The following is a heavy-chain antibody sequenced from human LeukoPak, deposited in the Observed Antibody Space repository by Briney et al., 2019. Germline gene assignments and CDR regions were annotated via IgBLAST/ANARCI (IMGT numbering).Heavy chain of an antibody. V-gene: IGHV5-51*01. CDR3: ARQEYCSGGSCYTWFDP. CDR1: GYSFSGYW. J-gene: IGHJ5*02. CDR2: IYPGDSDT. D-gene: IGHD2-15*01. Sequence: GESLKISCQASGYSFSGYWIGWVRQMPGKGLEWMGIIYPGDSDTKYSPSFQGQVTISADKSITTAYLQWSSLKASDTAMYYCARQEYCSGGSCYTWFDPWGQGTLVTVSS.